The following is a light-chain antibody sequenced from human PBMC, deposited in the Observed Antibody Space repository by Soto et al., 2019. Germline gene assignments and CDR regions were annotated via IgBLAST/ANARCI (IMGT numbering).Light chain of an antibody. CDR2: GAS. Sequence: EIVLTQSPGTLSLSPGERATLSCRASQSVTSNYLAWYQQKPGQAPSLLIYGASTRAAGVPDRFSGSGSGTAVTLTITRLEPEDFAVYYCQQYGRSPLLYTFGQGTKVGVK. CDR3: QQYGRSPLLYT. J-gene: IGKJ2*01. CDR1: QSVTSNY. V-gene: IGKV3-20*01.